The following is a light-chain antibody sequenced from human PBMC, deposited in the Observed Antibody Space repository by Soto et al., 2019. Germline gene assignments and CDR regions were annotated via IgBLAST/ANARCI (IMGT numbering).Light chain of an antibody. Sequence: QSVLTQPPSVSGAPGQRVTISCTGSSSNIGAGYDVHWYQQLPGTAPKLLISGNTNRPSGVPDRFSGSKSGTSASLAITGRQAEDEADYYCQAYDYSLTGMVFGGGTKLTVL. J-gene: IGLJ3*02. CDR1: SSNIGAGYD. CDR2: GNT. CDR3: QAYDYSLTGMV. V-gene: IGLV1-40*01.